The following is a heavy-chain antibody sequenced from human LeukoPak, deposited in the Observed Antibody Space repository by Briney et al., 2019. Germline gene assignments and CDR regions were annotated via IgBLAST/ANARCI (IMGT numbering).Heavy chain of an antibody. CDR2: IVVGSGNT. V-gene: IGHV1-58*02. Sequence: ASVKVSCKASGFTFTSSAMQWVRQARGQRLEWIGWIVVGSGNTNYAQKFQERVTITRDMSTSTAYMELSSLRAEDTAVYYCAKPYPGLQRYFDSWGQGTLVTVSS. D-gene: IGHD2-2*01. CDR3: AKPYPGLQRYFDS. CDR1: GFTFTSSA. J-gene: IGHJ4*02.